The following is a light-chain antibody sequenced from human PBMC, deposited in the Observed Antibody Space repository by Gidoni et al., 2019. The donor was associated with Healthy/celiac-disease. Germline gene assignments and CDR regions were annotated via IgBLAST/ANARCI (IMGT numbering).Light chain of an antibody. CDR1: QGISSW. CDR2: AAS. Sequence: DIQMTKSPSSVSAAAGDRVTITCRASQGISSWLAWYQQKPGTAPKLLIYAASSRDSGVPSRFSGSGSGTDFTLTISSLQPEDFAAYYCQQASSLPITFGGGTRVEIK. J-gene: IGKJ5*01. V-gene: IGKV1-12*01. CDR3: QQASSLPIT.